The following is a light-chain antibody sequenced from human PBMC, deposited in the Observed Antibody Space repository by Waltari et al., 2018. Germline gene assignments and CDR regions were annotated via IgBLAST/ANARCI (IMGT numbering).Light chain of an antibody. Sequence: QSVLTQPPSASGTPGQTVTISCSGNTSLIGTIYVYWYQQLAGTAPRLLIYKNHQRPSGVPDRFSGSKSGTSASLVISGLRSEDEATYHCATWDDSLTDHAVFGGGTQLTVL. V-gene: IGLV1-47*01. CDR2: KNH. CDR1: TSLIGTIY. CDR3: ATWDDSLTDHAV. J-gene: IGLJ7*01.